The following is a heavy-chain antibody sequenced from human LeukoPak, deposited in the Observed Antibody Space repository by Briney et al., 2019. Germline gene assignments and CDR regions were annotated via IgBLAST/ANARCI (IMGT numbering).Heavy chain of an antibody. D-gene: IGHD3-22*01. J-gene: IGHJ4*02. CDR2: ISAYNGNT. CDR3: ARQWYYYDSSGSREDYFDY. CDR1: GYTFTSYG. V-gene: IGHV1-18*01. Sequence: GASVKVSCKASGYTFTSYGISWVRQAPGQGLEWMGWISAYNGNTNYAQKLQGRVTMTTDTSTSTAYMELRSQRYDDTAVYYCARQWYYYDSSGSREDYFDYWGQGTLVTVSS.